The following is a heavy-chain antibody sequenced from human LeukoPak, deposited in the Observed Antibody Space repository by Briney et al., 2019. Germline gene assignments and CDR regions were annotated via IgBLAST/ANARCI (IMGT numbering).Heavy chain of an antibody. J-gene: IGHJ3*02. CDR1: GFTVSSNY. CDR3: ARGGGDYFLRGAFDI. D-gene: IGHD4-17*01. V-gene: IGHV3-66*01. Sequence: GGSLRLSCAASGFTVSSNYMSWVRQAPGKGLECVSVIYSGGSTYYADSVKGRFTISRDNSKNTLYLQMNSLRAEDTAVYYCARGGGDYFLRGAFDIWGQGTMVTVSS. CDR2: IYSGGST.